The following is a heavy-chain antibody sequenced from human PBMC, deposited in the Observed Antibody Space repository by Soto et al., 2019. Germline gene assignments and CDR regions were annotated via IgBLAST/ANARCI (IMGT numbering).Heavy chain of an antibody. V-gene: IGHV3-30*18. CDR1: GFTFSSYG. J-gene: IGHJ4*02. CDR3: AKGFYYSSGWYYDY. CDR2: ISYDGSNK. Sequence: GGSLRLSCAASGFTFSSYGMHWVRQAPGKGLEWVAIISYDGSNKNYADSVKGRFTISRDNSKNTLFLQINSLKAEDTAMYYCAKGFYYSSGWYYDYWGQGTLVTVSS. D-gene: IGHD6-19*01.